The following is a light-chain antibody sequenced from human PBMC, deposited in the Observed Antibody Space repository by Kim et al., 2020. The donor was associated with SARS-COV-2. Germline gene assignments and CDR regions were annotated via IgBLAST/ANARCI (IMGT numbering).Light chain of an antibody. Sequence: LTQPPSVSVAPGKTARITCGGNNIGSKSVHWYQQKPGQAPVLVIYYDSDRPSGIPERFSGSNSGNTATLTISRVEAGDEADYYCQVWDSSSDHWVFGG. J-gene: IGLJ3*02. CDR3: QVWDSSSDHWV. V-gene: IGLV3-21*04. CDR1: NIGSKS. CDR2: YDS.